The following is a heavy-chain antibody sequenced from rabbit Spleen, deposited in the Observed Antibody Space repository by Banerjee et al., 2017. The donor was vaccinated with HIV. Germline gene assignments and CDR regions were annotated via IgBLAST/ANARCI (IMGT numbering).Heavy chain of an antibody. CDR1: GFYLSSRDY. Sequence: YLVESGGGLVQPEGSLTLTCKASGFYLSSRDYICWVRQATGKGLEWISCIVGSSSGFTYSATWATGRFTISKTSSTTVTLQMTSLTAADTATYFCARDLTGVIGLNFGWWGQGTLVTVS. D-gene: IGHD4-1*01. J-gene: IGHJ3*01. CDR2: IVGSSSGFT. V-gene: IGHV1S45*01. CDR3: ARDLTGVIGLNFGW.